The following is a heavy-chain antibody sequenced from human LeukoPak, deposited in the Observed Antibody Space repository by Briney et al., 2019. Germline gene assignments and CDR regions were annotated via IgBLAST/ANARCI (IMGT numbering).Heavy chain of an antibody. CDR2: INPHSGGT. Sequence: ASVRVSCKASGYTFTDYYIHWVRQAPGQGLEWMGWINPHSGGTNYAQKFQGRLTMTRDTSISTAYMELSRLRSDDTAVYYCARDQNCRGGSCYTYWGQGTLVPVSS. D-gene: IGHD2-15*01. V-gene: IGHV1-2*02. J-gene: IGHJ4*02. CDR3: ARDQNCRGGSCYTY. CDR1: GYTFTDYY.